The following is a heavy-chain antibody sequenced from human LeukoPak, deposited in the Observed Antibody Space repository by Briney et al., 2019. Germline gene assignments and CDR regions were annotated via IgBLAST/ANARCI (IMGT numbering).Heavy chain of an antibody. CDR1: GFTFDGYT. CDR2: ISWDGDNT. CDR3: AKGTGRSTLNWFDP. Sequence: PGGSLRLSCAAPGFTFDGYTMHWVRQAPGKGLEWVSLISWDGDNTYYADSVKGRFTISRDNSKNSLYLQMNSLRTEDTALYYCAKGTGRSTLNWFDPWGQGTLVTVSS. D-gene: IGHD1-14*01. J-gene: IGHJ5*02. V-gene: IGHV3-43*01.